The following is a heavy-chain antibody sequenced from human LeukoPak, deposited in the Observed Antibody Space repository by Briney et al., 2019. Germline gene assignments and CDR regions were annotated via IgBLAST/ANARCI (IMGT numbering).Heavy chain of an antibody. J-gene: IGHJ4*02. CDR2: ISGGGTST. CDR1: GFTFSSYA. D-gene: IGHD3-22*01. V-gene: IGHV3-23*01. CDR3: ARGRPRYYYDSSGDFDY. Sequence: GGSLRLSCAASGFTFSSYAMSWVRQAPGKGLEWVSTISGGGTSTYYADSVKSRFTISRDNSKNTLYLQMNSLRAEDPAVYYCARGRPRYYYDSSGDFDYWGQGTLVTVSS.